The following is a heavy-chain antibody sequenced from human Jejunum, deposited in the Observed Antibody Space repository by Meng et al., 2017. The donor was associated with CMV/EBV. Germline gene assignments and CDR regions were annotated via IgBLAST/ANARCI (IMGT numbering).Heavy chain of an antibody. CDR2: IKQDGSAK. J-gene: IGHJ4*02. V-gene: IGHV3-7*01. D-gene: IGHD2-15*01. Sequence: TFNDYGMGWVRQAPAYGLGWLANIKQDGSAKYYVDSVKGRFTISRDNAQNSLYLQINNLRVEDTAVYYCARGDGSLHASRLLDYWGQGTQVTVSS. CDR1: TFNDYG. CDR3: ARGDGSLHASRLLDY.